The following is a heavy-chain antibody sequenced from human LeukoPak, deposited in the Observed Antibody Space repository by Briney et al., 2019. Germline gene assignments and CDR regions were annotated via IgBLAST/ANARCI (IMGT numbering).Heavy chain of an antibody. CDR3: ARSSGYSGYDLGYFDY. D-gene: IGHD5-12*01. V-gene: IGHV3-30-3*01. J-gene: IGHJ4*02. CDR2: ISYDGSNK. CDR1: GFTFSSYA. Sequence: GGSLRLSCAASGFTFSSYAMHWVRQASGKGLEWVAVISYDGSNKYYADYVKGRFTISRDNSKNTLYLQMNSLRAEDTAVYYCARSSGYSGYDLGYFDYWGQGTLVTVSS.